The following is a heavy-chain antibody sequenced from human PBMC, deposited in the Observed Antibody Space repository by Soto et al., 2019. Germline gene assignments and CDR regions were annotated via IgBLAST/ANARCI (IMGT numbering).Heavy chain of an antibody. J-gene: IGHJ4*02. V-gene: IGHV4-30-2*01. CDR1: GGSISSGGHS. Sequence: ASETLSLACAVSGGSISSGGHSWSWIRQPPGKGLEWIGYMYHSGSTYYNPSLKSRVTISIDRSKNQFSLKLSSVTAADTAVYYCARVPDHWGQGILVTVSS. CDR3: ARVPDH. D-gene: IGHD2-2*01. CDR2: MYHSGST.